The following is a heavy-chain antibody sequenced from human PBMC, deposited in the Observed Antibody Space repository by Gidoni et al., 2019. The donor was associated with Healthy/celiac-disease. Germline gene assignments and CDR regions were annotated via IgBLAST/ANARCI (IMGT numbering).Heavy chain of an antibody. CDR2: ISGSGGST. CDR3: AKDWGNYDFWSGYYTPWFDP. D-gene: IGHD3-3*01. J-gene: IGHJ5*02. Sequence: EVQLLESGGGLVQPGGSLRLSCEASGLTFSSYAVSWVRQAPGKGLEWVSAISGSGGSTYYADSVKGRFTISRDNSKNTLYLQMNSLRAEDTAVYYCAKDWGNYDFWSGYYTPWFDPWGQGTLVTVSS. V-gene: IGHV3-23*01. CDR1: GLTFSSYA.